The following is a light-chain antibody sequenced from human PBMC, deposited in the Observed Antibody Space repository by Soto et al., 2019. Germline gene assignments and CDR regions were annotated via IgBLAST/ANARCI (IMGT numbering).Light chain of an antibody. CDR3: QQYGSSPPYT. CDR1: QTVSNNY. Sequence: EVVLTQSPGTLSLSPGERATLSCRASQTVSNNYLAWYQLRPGQAPRLLIFGSSDRAAGIPDRLSGSGSGTDFTLTISRLEPEDVAVYYCQQYGSSPPYTFGQGTKLEIK. CDR2: GSS. J-gene: IGKJ2*01. V-gene: IGKV3-20*01.